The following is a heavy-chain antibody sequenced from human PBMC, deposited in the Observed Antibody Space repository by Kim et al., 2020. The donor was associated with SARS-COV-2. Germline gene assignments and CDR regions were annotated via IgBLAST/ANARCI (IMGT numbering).Heavy chain of an antibody. V-gene: IGHV3-23*01. CDR1: GFTFSNFA. CDR3: ARHLDITSVTYYWYFDL. CDR2: IIGSGCGT. Sequence: GGSLRLSCAASGFTFSNFAMSWVRQAPGKGLEWVSGIIGSGCGTYYADSVKGRFTIARDKSKNTLYLQMNNLGAEDTAVYYCARHLDITSVTYYWYFDLWGRGTLVTVSS. D-gene: IGHD2-2*01. J-gene: IGHJ2*01.